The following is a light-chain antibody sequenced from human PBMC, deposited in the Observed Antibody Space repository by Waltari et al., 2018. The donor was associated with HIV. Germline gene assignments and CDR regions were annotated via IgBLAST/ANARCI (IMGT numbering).Light chain of an antibody. J-gene: IGLJ3*02. CDR3: SSYAGSSTWV. V-gene: IGLV2-8*01. Sequence: SASGSPGQSVTISCTGISSDAGDDNYVSWYQQSPGKAPKLIIYEVSKRPSGVPDRFSASKSGNTASLSVSGLQADDEAHYYCSSYAGSSTWVFGGGTKVTVL. CDR2: EVS. CDR1: SSDAGDDNY.